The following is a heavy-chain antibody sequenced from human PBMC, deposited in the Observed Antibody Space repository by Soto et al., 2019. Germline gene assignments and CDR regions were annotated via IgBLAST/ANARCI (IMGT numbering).Heavy chain of an antibody. CDR1: GGSISSYY. CDR3: ARNINRNFNFDY. Sequence: SETLSLTCRVSGGSISSYYWSWIRQPPGKGLEWIGYFYYSGSTNYNPSLKSRVSISIDTSKNQFSLNLSSVTAADTAVYYCARNINRNFNFDYWGQGTLVTVSS. V-gene: IGHV4-59*12. J-gene: IGHJ4*02. CDR2: FYYSGST.